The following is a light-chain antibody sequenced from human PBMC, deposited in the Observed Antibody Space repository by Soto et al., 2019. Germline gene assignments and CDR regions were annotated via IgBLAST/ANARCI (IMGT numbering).Light chain of an antibody. J-gene: IGKJ1*01. V-gene: IGKV3-11*01. CDR1: QSVRSY. Sequence: EIVLTQSPATLSLSPGERATLSCRASQSVRSYLAWYQQKPGQAPRLLIYDASNRATGIPARFSGSGSGTDFTLTISSLEPEDFAVYYCQQYASSPRTFGQGTKVEIK. CDR3: QQYASSPRT. CDR2: DAS.